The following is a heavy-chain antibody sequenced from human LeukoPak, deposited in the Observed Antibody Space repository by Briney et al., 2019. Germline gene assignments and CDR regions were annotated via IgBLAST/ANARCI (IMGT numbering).Heavy chain of an antibody. CDR1: GYSFTSYW. J-gene: IGHJ4*02. V-gene: IGHV5-51*01. Sequence: GESLKISCKGSGYSFTSYWIGWVRQMPGKGLEWMGIIYPGDSDTRYSPSFQGQVTISADKSISTAYLQWSSLKASDTAMYYCARALADYYDSSGSPPGYWGQGTLVTVSS. D-gene: IGHD3-22*01. CDR2: IYPGDSDT. CDR3: ARALADYYDSSGSPPGY.